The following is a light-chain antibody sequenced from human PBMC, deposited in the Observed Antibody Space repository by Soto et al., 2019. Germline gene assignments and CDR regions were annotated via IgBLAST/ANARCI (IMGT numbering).Light chain of an antibody. J-gene: IGKJ4*01. CDR3: QQSYSTPRT. CDR2: AAS. CDR1: QSISSY. Sequence: DIQMTQSPSSLSASVGDRVTITCRASQSISSYLNWYQQKPGKAPKLLIYAASSLQSGVPSRFSGSGSGTDFTLTISSLHPEDFATYYCQQSYSTPRTFGGGTVVEIK. V-gene: IGKV1-39*01.